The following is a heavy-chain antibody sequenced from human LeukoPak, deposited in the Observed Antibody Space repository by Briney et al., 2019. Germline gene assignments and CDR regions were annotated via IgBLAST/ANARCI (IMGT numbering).Heavy chain of an antibody. Sequence: GGSLRLSCAASGFTFSSYAMHWVRQAPGKGLEYVSAISSNGGSTYYANSVKGRFTISRDNSKNTLYLQMGSLRAEDMAVYYCARAVGWSDYWGQGTLVTVSS. CDR2: ISSNGGST. CDR3: ARAVGWSDY. J-gene: IGHJ4*02. CDR1: GFTFSSYA. D-gene: IGHD3-3*01. V-gene: IGHV3-64*01.